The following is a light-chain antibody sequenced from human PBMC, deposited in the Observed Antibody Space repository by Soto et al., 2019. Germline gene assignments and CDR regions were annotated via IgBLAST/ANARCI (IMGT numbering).Light chain of an antibody. J-gene: IGKJ1*01. V-gene: IGKV1-6*01. CDR1: QGIRSD. CDR2: AAS. CDR3: LQSYNFPRT. Sequence: AIQMTQSPSSLSASVGDRVTISCRASQGIRSDLAWYQQKPGKAPKLLIFAASTLQSGVPSRLSGRGSATDFTLTISSLQPEDFATYYCLQSYNFPRTFGQGTKVEIK.